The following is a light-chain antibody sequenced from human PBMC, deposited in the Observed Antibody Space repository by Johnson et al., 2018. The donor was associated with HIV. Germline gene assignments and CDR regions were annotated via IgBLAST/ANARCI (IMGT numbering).Light chain of an antibody. V-gene: IGLV1-51*01. CDR1: SSNIGNNY. Sequence: VLTQPPSVSAAHGQKVTISCSGSSSNIGNNYVSWYQQLPGTAPKLLIYDNIKRPSGIRDRFSGSKSGTSATLGITGLQTGDEADYYCGTWDSSLYVFVFGSGTKVTVL. CDR2: DNI. J-gene: IGLJ1*01. CDR3: GTWDSSLYVFV.